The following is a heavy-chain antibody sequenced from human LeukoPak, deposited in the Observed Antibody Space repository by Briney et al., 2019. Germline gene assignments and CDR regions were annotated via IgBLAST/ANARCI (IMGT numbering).Heavy chain of an antibody. J-gene: IGHJ4*02. CDR2: ISAYNGNT. CDR1: GYTFTSYG. Sequence: GASVKVSCXASGYTFTSYGISWVRLAHGQGLEWMGWISAYNGNTNYAQKLQDRVTMTTDTSTSTAYMELRSLRSDDTAVYYCARGYRATIFGVVPLVDYWGQGTLVTVSS. V-gene: IGHV1-18*01. CDR3: ARGYRATIFGVVPLVDY. D-gene: IGHD3-3*01.